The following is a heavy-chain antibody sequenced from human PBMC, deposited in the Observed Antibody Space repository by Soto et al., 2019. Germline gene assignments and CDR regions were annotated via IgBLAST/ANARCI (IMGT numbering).Heavy chain of an antibody. Sequence: GGSLRLSCAASGFTFSSYSMNWVRQAPGKGLEWVSSISSSSSYIYYADSVKGRFTISRDNAKNSLYLQMNSLRAEDTAVYYCARKFGSSWRFFDYWGQGTLVTVSS. CDR2: ISSSSSYI. J-gene: IGHJ4*02. CDR1: GFTFSSYS. CDR3: ARKFGSSWRFFDY. V-gene: IGHV3-21*01. D-gene: IGHD6-13*01.